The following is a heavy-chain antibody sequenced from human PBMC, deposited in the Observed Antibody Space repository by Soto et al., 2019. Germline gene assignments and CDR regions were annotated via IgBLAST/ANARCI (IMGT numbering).Heavy chain of an antibody. CDR2: MNPNSGNT. CDR3: ARERSYGLDY. J-gene: IGHJ4*02. V-gene: IGHV1-8*01. CDR1: GYTFTSYD. Sequence: QVQLVQSGAEVKKPGASVKVSCKASGYTFTSYDINWVRQATGQGLEWMGWMNPNSGNTVDAQTSQGRVTMTRNTSIITAYMELSSLRSEDTAVYDCARERSYGLDYWGQGTLVTVSS. D-gene: IGHD5-18*01.